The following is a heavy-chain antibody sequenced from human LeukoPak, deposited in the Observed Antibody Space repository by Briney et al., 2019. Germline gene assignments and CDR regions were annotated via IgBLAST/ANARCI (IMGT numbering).Heavy chain of an antibody. CDR3: ARVQYQLLFEGNWFDP. CDR2: INPNSGDT. Sequence: ASVKGSCKASGYTFTGYYIHWVRQAPGQGLEWMGWINPNSGDTHYAQKFQGRVTMTRDTSISTAYMDLNSLISDDTAVYYCARVQYQLLFEGNWFDPWGQGTLVTVSS. J-gene: IGHJ5*02. V-gene: IGHV1-2*02. CDR1: GYTFTGYY. D-gene: IGHD2-2*01.